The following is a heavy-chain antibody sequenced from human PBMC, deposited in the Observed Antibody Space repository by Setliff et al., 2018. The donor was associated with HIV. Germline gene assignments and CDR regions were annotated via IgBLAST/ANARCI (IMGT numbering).Heavy chain of an antibody. J-gene: IGHJ4*02. D-gene: IGHD6-19*01. V-gene: IGHV1-45*02. Sequence: VASVKVSCKASGYTFTYCSLHWLQQAPGQGLERMRWITLYNGNTNYAKKFQSRVTITRDMSLRTAYIELSSLRSEDSAVYYWVPLLLAVAGTRFSGFFDYWGQGTPVTVSS. CDR3: VPLLLAVAGTRFSGFFDY. CDR2: ITLYNGNT. CDR1: GYTFTYCS.